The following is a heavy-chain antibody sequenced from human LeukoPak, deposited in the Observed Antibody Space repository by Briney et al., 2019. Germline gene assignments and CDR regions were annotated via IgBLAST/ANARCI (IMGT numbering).Heavy chain of an antibody. D-gene: IGHD6-6*01. J-gene: IGHJ4*02. CDR3: ARGSSSSSSAGYFDY. CDR1: GGSFSGYY. Sequence: SETLSLTCAVYGGSFSGYYRSWIRQPPGKGLEWIGEINHSGSTNYNPSLKSRVTISVDTSKNQFSLKLSSVTAADTAVYYCARGSSSSSSAGYFDYWGQGTLVTVSS. CDR2: INHSGST. V-gene: IGHV4-34*01.